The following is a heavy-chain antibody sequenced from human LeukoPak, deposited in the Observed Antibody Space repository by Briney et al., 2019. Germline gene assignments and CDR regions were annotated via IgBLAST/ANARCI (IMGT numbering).Heavy chain of an antibody. Sequence: GGSLRLSCAASGFTFGSYAMSWVRQAPGKGLEWVSAISGSGGSTYYADSVKGRFTISRDNAKNSLYLQMNSLRAEDTAVYYCARARYDSSGYFGYWGQGTLVTVSS. D-gene: IGHD3-22*01. CDR1: GFTFGSYA. J-gene: IGHJ4*02. CDR3: ARARYDSSGYFGY. V-gene: IGHV3-23*01. CDR2: ISGSGGST.